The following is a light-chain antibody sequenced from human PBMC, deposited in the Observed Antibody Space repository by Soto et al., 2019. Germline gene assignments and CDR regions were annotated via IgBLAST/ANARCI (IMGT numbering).Light chain of an antibody. CDR3: SSYTSSSTLGV. CDR2: DVS. V-gene: IGLV2-14*01. J-gene: IGLJ2*01. CDR1: SSDVGGYNY. Sequence: QSALTQPASVSGSPGQSITLSCTGTSSDVGGYNYVSWYQQHPGKAPKLMIYDVSNRPSGVSNRFSGSKSGNTASLTISGLQAEYEADYYCSSYTSSSTLGVFGGGTKLTVL.